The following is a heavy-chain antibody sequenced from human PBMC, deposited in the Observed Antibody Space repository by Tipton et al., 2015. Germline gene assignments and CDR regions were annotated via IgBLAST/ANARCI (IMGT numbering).Heavy chain of an antibody. CDR3: AKVNYDILTGYRYYYYYYGMDV. V-gene: IGHV3-23*01. D-gene: IGHD3-9*01. CDR1: GFTFSSYA. Sequence: SLRLSCAASGFTFSSYAMSWVRQAPGKGLEWVSGISGSGGRKYNADSVKGRFTISRDNSKNTLYLQMNSLRAEDTAVYYCAKVNYDILTGYRYYYYYYGMDVWGQGTTVTVSS. J-gene: IGHJ6*02. CDR2: ISGSGGRK.